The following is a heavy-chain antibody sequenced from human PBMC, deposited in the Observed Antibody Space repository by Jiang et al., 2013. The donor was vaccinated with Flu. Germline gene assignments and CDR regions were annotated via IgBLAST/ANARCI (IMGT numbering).Heavy chain of an antibody. J-gene: IGHJ5*02. D-gene: IGHD3-3*01. CDR2: INHSGST. CDR1: GGSFSGYY. Sequence: LLKPSETLSLTCAVYGGSFSGYYWSWIRQPPGKGLEWIGEINHSGSTNYNPSLKSRVTISVDTSKNQFSLKLSSVTAADTAVYYCARRRSPFLRDPNWFDPWGQGTLVTVSS. V-gene: IGHV4-34*01. CDR3: ARRRSPFLRDPNWFDP.